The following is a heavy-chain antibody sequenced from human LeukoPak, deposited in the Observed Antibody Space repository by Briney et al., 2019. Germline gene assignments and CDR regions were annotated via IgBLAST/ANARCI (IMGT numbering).Heavy chain of an antibody. J-gene: IGHJ4*02. Sequence: SETLSLTCAVYGGTFSGYYWSWIRQPPGKRLEWVGESNDSGGTNYNPSLKSRVTISADKSKNQVSLKLTSVTAADTAVYYCASYYYGSGSYYWGQGTLVTVSS. CDR2: SNDSGGT. CDR1: GGTFSGYY. V-gene: IGHV4-34*01. D-gene: IGHD3-10*01. CDR3: ASYYYGSGSYY.